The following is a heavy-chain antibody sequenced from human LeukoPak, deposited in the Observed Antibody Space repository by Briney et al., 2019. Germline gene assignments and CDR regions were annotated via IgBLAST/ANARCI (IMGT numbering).Heavy chain of an antibody. CDR3: ARVSTVTPDY. CDR2: ISRSSSYI. Sequence: PGGSLRLSCAASGFTFSSYSMNWVRQAPGEGLEWVSSISRSSSYIYYADSVKGRFTISRDNAKNSLYPQKNSPRAEATAVYYCARVSTVTPDYWGQGTLVTVSS. V-gene: IGHV3-21*01. D-gene: IGHD3-3*02. CDR1: GFTFSSYS. J-gene: IGHJ4*01.